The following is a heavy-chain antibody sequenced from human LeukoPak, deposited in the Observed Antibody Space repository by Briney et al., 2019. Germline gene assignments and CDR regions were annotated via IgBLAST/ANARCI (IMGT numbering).Heavy chain of an antibody. CDR2: ISSSSSYI. Sequence: GGSLRLSCAASGFTFSSYEMNWVRQAPGKGLEWVSSISSSSSYIYYADSVKGRFTISRDNAKNSLYLQMNSLRAEDTAVYYCARAGFGVALDYWGQGTLVTVSS. CDR3: ARAGFGVALDY. D-gene: IGHD3-3*01. J-gene: IGHJ4*02. CDR1: GFTFSSYE. V-gene: IGHV3-21*01.